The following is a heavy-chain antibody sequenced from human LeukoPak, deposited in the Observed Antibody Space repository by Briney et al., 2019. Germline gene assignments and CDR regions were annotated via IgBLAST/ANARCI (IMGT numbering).Heavy chain of an antibody. V-gene: IGHV1-18*01. J-gene: IGHJ5*02. CDR3: ARIAVVVPAAIVWFDP. CDR2: ISAYNGNT. D-gene: IGHD2-2*01. Sequence: KVSCKXSGYTFTXYGISWVRQAPGQGLEWMGWISAYNGNTNYAQKLQGRVTMTTDTSTSTAYMELRSLRSDDTAVYYCARIAVVVPAAIVWFDPWGQGTLVTVSS. CDR1: GYTFTXYG.